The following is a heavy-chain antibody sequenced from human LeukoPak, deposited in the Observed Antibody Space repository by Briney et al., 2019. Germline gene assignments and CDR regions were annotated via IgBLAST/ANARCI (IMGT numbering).Heavy chain of an antibody. CDR3: ARGYCSGGGCYSYYYYYYVDV. CDR2: ISSSSSDI. V-gene: IGHV3-21*01. CDR1: GLNFRTYA. J-gene: IGHJ6*03. D-gene: IGHD2-15*01. Sequence: GGSLRLSCTASGLNFRTYAMSWVRQAPGKGLEWVSSISSSSSDIYYADSVKGRFTISRDNAKNSLYLQMNSLRVEDTAVYYCARGYCSGGGCYSYYYYYYVDVWGRGTTVTVSS.